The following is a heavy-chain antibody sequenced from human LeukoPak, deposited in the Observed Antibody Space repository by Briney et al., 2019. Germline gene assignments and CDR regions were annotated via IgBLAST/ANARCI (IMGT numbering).Heavy chain of an antibody. CDR2: INDSGVT. D-gene: IGHD4-17*01. Sequence: SETLSLTCAVYGGSFSGYYWSWIRQTPEKGLEWIGDINDSGVTNYNPPLKSRVTISQDTSNSQFSLKVTSVTAADTAAYYCARGLRRVTTTPFDYWGQGTLVTVSS. J-gene: IGHJ4*02. CDR1: GGSFSGYY. CDR3: ARGLRRVTTTPFDY. V-gene: IGHV4-34*01.